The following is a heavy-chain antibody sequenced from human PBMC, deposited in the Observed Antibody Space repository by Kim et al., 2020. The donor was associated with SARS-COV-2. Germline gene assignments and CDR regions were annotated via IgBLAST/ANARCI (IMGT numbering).Heavy chain of an antibody. CDR2: IIPIFGTA. Sequence: SVKVSCKASGGTFSSYAISWVRQAPGQGLEWMGGIIPIFGTANYAQKFQGRVTVTADESTSTAYMELSSLRSEDTAVYYCARGPYCGGDCYFPDCWGQGTLVTVSS. CDR3: ARGPYCGGDCYFPDC. V-gene: IGHV1-69*13. CDR1: GGTFSSYA. J-gene: IGHJ4*02. D-gene: IGHD2-21*02.